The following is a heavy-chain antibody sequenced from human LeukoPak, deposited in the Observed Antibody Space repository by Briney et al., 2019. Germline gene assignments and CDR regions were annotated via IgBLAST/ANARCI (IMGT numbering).Heavy chain of an antibody. D-gene: IGHD3-22*01. V-gene: IGHV3-23*01. J-gene: IGHJ4*02. CDR3: ANSQIGSSGHDY. CDR2: ISGSGGST. Sequence: GGSLRLSCAASGFTFSSYGMHWVRQAPGKGLEWVSAISGSGGSTYYADSVKGRFTISRDNSKNTLYLQMNSLRAEDTAVYYCANSQIGSSGHDYWGQGTLVTVSS. CDR1: GFTFSSYG.